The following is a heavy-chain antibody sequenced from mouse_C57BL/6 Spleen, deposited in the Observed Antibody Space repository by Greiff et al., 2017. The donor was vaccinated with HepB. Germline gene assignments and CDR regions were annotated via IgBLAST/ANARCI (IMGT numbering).Heavy chain of an antibody. V-gene: IGHV1-80*01. CDR3: ARGGYYYGSSLNFDV. J-gene: IGHJ1*03. CDR2: IYPGDGDT. Sequence: VQLQQSGAELVKPGASVKISCKASGYAFSSYWMNWVKQRPGKGLEWIGQIYPGDGDTNYNGKFKGKATLTAATSSSTAYMQLSSLTSEDSAVYFCARGGYYYGSSLNFDVWGTGTTVTVSS. CDR1: GYAFSSYW. D-gene: IGHD1-1*01.